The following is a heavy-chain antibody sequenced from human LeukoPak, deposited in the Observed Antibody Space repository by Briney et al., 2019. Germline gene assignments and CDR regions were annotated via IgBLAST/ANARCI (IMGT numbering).Heavy chain of an antibody. V-gene: IGHV4-59*01. CDR1: GGSISSYY. D-gene: IGHD6-6*01. J-gene: IGHJ4*02. CDR2: IYYSGST. Sequence: PSETLSLTCTVSGGSISSYYWSWIRQPPGKGLEWIGYIYYSGSTNYNPSLKSRVTISVGTSKNQFSLKLSSVTAADTAVHYCAMYSSSRYFDYWGQGTLVTVSS. CDR3: AMYSSSRYFDY.